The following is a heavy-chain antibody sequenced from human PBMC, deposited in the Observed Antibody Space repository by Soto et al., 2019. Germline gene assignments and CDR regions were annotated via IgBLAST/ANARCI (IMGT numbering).Heavy chain of an antibody. CDR2: IRSKANSYAT. V-gene: IGHV3-73*01. CDR3: TRPLQTGTRSLDY. J-gene: IGHJ4*02. Sequence: GGSLRLSCAASGFTFSGSAMHWVRQASGKGLEWVGRIRSKANSYATAYAASVKGRFTISRDESKNTAYLQMNSLKTEDTAVYYCTRPLQTGTRSLDYWGQGTLVTVSS. CDR1: GFTFSGSA. D-gene: IGHD7-27*01.